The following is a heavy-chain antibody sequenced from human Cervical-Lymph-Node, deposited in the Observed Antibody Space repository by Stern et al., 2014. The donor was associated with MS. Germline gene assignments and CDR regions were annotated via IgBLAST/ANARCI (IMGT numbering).Heavy chain of an antibody. CDR3: AKQKGRDYFFDY. CDR1: GYTFTNYY. J-gene: IGHJ4*02. D-gene: IGHD3-10*01. CDR2: LNPSGGVT. V-gene: IGHV1-46*03. Sequence: VQLVESGAEVKKPGASVNISCKASGYTFTNYYLHWVRQAPGQGLEWMGILNPSGGVTIYAQKFQGRVTMTGDTSTATMQLSSLRSEDTDVYYCAKQKGRDYFFDYWGQGTLLTVSS.